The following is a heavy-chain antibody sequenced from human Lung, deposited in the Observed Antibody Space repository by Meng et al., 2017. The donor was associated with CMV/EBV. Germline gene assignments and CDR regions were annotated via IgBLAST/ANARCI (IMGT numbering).Heavy chain of an antibody. Sequence: GGSLRLXCAASGFTFSSYAMTWVRQAPGKGLEWVSVISGGGGSTYYADSVKGRFTISRDNSKNTLYLQVNSLRAEDTAVYYCARATLEYCSSTSCYPFEYWXPGKXVNGAS. V-gene: IGHV3-23*01. D-gene: IGHD2-2*01. CDR1: GFTFSSYA. CDR3: ARATLEYCSSTSCYPFEY. J-gene: IGHJ4*02. CDR2: ISGGGGST.